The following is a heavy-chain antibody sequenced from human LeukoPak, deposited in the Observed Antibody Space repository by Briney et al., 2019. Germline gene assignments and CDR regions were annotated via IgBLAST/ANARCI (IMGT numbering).Heavy chain of an antibody. V-gene: IGHV1-69*05. CDR2: IIPIFGTA. J-gene: IGHJ4*02. Sequence: ASVKVSCKASGGTFSSYAISWVRQAPGQGLEWMRGIIPIFGTANYAQKFQGRVTITTDESTSTAYMELSSLRSEDTAVYYCARAVGVSSSTSCYHWGQGTLVTVSS. D-gene: IGHD2-2*01. CDR1: GGTFSSYA. CDR3: ARAVGVSSSTSCYH.